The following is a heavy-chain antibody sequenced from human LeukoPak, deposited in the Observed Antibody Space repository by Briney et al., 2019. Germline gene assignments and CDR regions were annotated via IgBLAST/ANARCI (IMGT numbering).Heavy chain of an antibody. D-gene: IGHD6-19*01. CDR1: GYSISSGYY. J-gene: IGHJ5*02. V-gene: IGHV4-38-2*02. Sequence: SETLSLTCTVSGYSISSGYYWGWIRQPPGKGLEWTGSIYHSGSTNYNPSLKSRVTISVDTSKNQFSLKLSSVTAADTAVYYCARGVKQWLVRGGWFDPWGQGTLVTVSS. CDR2: IYHSGST. CDR3: ARGVKQWLVRGGWFDP.